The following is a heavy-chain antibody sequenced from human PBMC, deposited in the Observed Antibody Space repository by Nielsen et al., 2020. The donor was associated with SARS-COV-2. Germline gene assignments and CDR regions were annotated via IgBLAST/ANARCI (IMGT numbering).Heavy chain of an antibody. V-gene: IGHV3-21*01. CDR1: LFTFSSYS. Sequence: ESLTISCSASLFTFSSYSMNWVRQAPGKVLEWVSSISSSSSYIYYADSVKCRFTISRDNAKNSLYLQMNSLRAEDTAVYYCASNARVWGQGTLVTVSS. CDR3: ASNARV. J-gene: IGHJ4*02. CDR2: ISSSSSYI.